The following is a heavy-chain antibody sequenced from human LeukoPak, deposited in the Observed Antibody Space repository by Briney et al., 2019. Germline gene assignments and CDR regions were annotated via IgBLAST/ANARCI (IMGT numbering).Heavy chain of an antibody. CDR1: GYTFTSYD. D-gene: IGHD6-13*01. CDR3: ARATKYSSSWALGYYYYMDV. Sequence: EASVKVSCTASGYTFTSYDINWVRQAPGQGLEWKGWMNPNSGNTGYAQKFQGRVTMTRNTSISTAYMELSSLRSEDTAVYYCARATKYSSSWALGYYYYMDVWGKGTTVTISS. J-gene: IGHJ6*03. V-gene: IGHV1-8*01. CDR2: MNPNSGNT.